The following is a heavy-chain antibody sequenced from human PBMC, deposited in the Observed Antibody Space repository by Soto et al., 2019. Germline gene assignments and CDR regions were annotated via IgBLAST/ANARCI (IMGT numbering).Heavy chain of an antibody. CDR2: IIPIFGTA. V-gene: IGHV1-69*06. D-gene: IGHD4-17*01. Sequence: ASVKVSCKASGGTFSSYAISWVRQAPGQGLEWMGGIIPIFGTASYAQKFEGRATITADKSTSTAYMELTSLRSEDTAVYVCARLGLTTVTSIFYYYYGMDVWGQGTTVTVSS. CDR3: ARLGLTTVTSIFYYYYGMDV. J-gene: IGHJ6*02. CDR1: GGTFSSYA.